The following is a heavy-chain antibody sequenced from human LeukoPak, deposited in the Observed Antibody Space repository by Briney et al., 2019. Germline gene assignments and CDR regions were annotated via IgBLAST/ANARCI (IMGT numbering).Heavy chain of an antibody. V-gene: IGHV1-18*01. CDR1: GYTFTSYG. CDR2: ISAYNGNT. CDR3: ARIVVPAASNYYYGMDV. D-gene: IGHD2-2*01. Sequence: GASVKVSCKASGYTFTSYGISWVRQAPGQGPEWMGWISAYNGNTNYAQKLQGRVTMTTDTSTSTAYMELRSLRSDDTAVYYCARIVVPAASNYYYGMDVWGQGTTVTVSS. J-gene: IGHJ6*02.